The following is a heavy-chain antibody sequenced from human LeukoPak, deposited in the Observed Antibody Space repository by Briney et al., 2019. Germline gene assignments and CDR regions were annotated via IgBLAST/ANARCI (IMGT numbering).Heavy chain of an antibody. Sequence: AGESLKISCKGSGYGFTSYWIGWVRQLPGKGLEWTGIIYPADSDTRYSPSFQGQVTISADKSSRPAYLQWSSRKASDTAMYYCARLGCDSSCCHYYFDFWGQGTLVTVSS. J-gene: IGHJ4*02. CDR1: GYGFTSYW. V-gene: IGHV5-51*01. CDR2: IYPADSDT. CDR3: ARLGCDSSCCHYYFDF. D-gene: IGHD6-13*01.